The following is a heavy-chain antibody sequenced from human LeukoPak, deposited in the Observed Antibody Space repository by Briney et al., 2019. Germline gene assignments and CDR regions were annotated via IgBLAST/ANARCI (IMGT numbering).Heavy chain of an antibody. D-gene: IGHD3-22*01. V-gene: IGHV4-59*01. Sequence: PSETLSLTCTVSGGSIGSYHWSWIRQPPGKGLECIGYIYYSGSTHYNPSLKSRVTISVDTSKNQFSLKLSSVTAADTAVYFCARARNYYDSSDYYYEGDAFDIWGQGTMVTVSS. CDR3: ARARNYYDSSDYYYEGDAFDI. CDR2: IYYSGST. CDR1: GGSIGSYH. J-gene: IGHJ3*02.